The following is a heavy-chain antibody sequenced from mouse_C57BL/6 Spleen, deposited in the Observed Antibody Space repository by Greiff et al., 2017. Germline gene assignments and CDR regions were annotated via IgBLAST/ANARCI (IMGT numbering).Heavy chain of an antibody. CDR2: IDPNSGGT. CDR1: GYTFTSYW. Sequence: QVQLKQPGAELVKPGASVKLSCKASGYTFTSYWMHWVKQRPGRGLEWIGRIDPNSGGTKYNEKFKSKATLTVDKPSSTAYMQLSSLTSEDSAVYYCARPYGSSLYAMDYWGQGTSVTVSS. D-gene: IGHD1-1*01. CDR3: ARPYGSSLYAMDY. V-gene: IGHV1-72*01. J-gene: IGHJ4*01.